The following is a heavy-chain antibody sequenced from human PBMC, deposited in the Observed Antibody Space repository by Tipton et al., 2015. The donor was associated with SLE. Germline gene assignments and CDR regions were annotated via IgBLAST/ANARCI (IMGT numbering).Heavy chain of an antibody. CDR1: GGSISSYF. D-gene: IGHD3-10*01. Sequence: TLSLTCTVSGGSISSYFWTWIRQPPGKGLEWIGEINHGGSTNYNPSLKSRVTISIDTSKNQFSLRLTSVTAADMAVYYCARDPGGFGDYWGQGSVVTVSS. V-gene: IGHV4-34*01. CDR2: INHGGST. J-gene: IGHJ4*02. CDR3: ARDPGGFGDY.